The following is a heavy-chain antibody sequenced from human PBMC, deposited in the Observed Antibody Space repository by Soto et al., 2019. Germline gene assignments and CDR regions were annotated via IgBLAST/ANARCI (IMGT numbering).Heavy chain of an antibody. D-gene: IGHD6-6*01. V-gene: IGHV1-46*01. J-gene: IGHJ6*02. CDR1: GYTFTSYG. Sequence: ASVKVSCKASGYTFTSYGISWVRQAPGQGLEWMGIINPSGGSTSYAQKFQGRVTTTRDTSTSTVYMELSSLRSEDTAVYYCARDCIAARGYYYGMDVWGQGTTVTVSS. CDR3: ARDCIAARGYYYGMDV. CDR2: INPSGGST.